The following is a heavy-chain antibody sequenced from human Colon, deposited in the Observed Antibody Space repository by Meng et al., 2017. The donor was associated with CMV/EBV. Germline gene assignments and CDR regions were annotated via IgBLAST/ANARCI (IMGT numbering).Heavy chain of an antibody. CDR3: ARDSRYTPSGGMDV. CDR2: INPNSGGT. J-gene: IGHJ6*02. D-gene: IGHD3-16*02. V-gene: IGHV1-2*02. Sequence: ASVKVSCKASGYTFTDYYMHWVRQAPGQGLEWMGWINPNSGGTNYAQKFQGRVTMTRDTSISTAYMELSRLRSDDTAVYYCARDSRYTPSGGMDVWGQGTTVTVSS. CDR1: GYTFTDYY.